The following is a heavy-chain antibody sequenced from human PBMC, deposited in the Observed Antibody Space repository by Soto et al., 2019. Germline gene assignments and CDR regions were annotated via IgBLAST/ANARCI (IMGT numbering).Heavy chain of an antibody. CDR2: AHHSGRT. CDR1: GDSMSSSNW. D-gene: IGHD3-3*01. J-gene: IGHJ4*02. Sequence: PSETLSLTCTVSGDSMSSSNWWNWVRQPPGKGLEWIGEAHHSGRTNYNPSLKTRVTISVDRSQNLFSLKLASVTAADTAVYYCVRSVILSGGSYKGLIRLHYFDTWGQGTLVTVSS. CDR3: VRSVILSGGSYKGLIRLHYFDT. V-gene: IGHV4-4*02.